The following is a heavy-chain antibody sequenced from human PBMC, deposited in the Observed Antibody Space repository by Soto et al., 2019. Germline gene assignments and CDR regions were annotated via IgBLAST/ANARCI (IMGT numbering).Heavy chain of an antibody. CDR3: AREHGVYCSSTSGSKERAFDI. CDR2: LSAYNGNT. D-gene: IGHD2-2*01. Sequence: ASVKVSCKASGYTFPSYGISGVRQATGKGLEWMGWLSAYNGNTNYAQKLQGRVTMTTDTSTSTASQELRRLRSDDTALYYSAREHGVYCSSTSGSKERAFDIWGQGTMVTVSS. J-gene: IGHJ3*02. CDR1: GYTFPSYG. V-gene: IGHV1-18*04.